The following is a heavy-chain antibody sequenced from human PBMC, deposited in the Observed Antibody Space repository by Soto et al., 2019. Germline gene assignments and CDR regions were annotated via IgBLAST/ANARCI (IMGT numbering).Heavy chain of an antibody. CDR3: ARLRFGDYYYYYGMDV. D-gene: IGHD3-10*01. CDR1: GYTFTSYG. V-gene: IGHV1-18*01. CDR2: ISAYNGNT. Sequence: QVQLVQSGAEVKKPGASVKVSCKASGYTFTSYGISWVRQAPGQGLEWMGWISAYNGNTNYAQKLQGRVTMTTDTSTSTAYMELRSLRSDDTAVYYCARLRFGDYYYYYGMDVWGQGTTVTVSS. J-gene: IGHJ6*02.